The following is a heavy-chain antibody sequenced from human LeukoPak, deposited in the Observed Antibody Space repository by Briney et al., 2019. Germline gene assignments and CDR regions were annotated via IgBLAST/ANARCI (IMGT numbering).Heavy chain of an antibody. CDR2: ISSRSSTI. J-gene: IGHJ6*03. V-gene: IGHV3-48*01. CDR1: GFTFSSYS. CDR3: AKAPIVVVPYYYYYMDV. D-gene: IGHD2-21*01. Sequence: PGGSLRLSCAASGFTFSSYSMNWVRQAPGKGLEWVSYISSRSSTIYYADSVKGRFTISRDNSKNTLYLQMNSLRAEDTAVYYCAKAPIVVVPYYYYYMDVWGKGTTVTVSS.